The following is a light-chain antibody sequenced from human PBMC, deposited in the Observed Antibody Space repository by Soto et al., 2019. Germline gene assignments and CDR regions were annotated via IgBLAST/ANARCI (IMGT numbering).Light chain of an antibody. Sequence: DIQMTQSPSTLSASVGDRVTITCRASQSISSWLAWYQQKPGKAPKLLIYDASSLESGVPSRFSGSGSGTEFTLTISSLQPDHFATYYCQHYNSYRMRITFGQGTRLEIK. V-gene: IGKV1-5*01. CDR2: DAS. J-gene: IGKJ5*01. CDR3: QHYNSYRMRIT. CDR1: QSISSW.